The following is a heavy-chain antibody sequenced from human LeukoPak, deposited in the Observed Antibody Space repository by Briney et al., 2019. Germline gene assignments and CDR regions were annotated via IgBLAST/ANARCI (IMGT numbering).Heavy chain of an antibody. CDR2: INHSGST. J-gene: IGHJ4*02. CDR3: ARIGNYYFDY. D-gene: IGHD1-1*01. V-gene: IGHV4-34*01. Sequence: PSETLSLTCAVYGGSLSGYYWSWIRQPPGKGLEWMGEINHSGSTNYNPSLKSRVTISVDKSKNQFSLKLTSVTAADTAVYYCARIGNYYFDYWGQGTLVTVSS. CDR1: GGSLSGYY.